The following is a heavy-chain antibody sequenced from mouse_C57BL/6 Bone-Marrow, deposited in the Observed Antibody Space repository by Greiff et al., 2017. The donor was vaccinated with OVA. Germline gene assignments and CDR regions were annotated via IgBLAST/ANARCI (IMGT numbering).Heavy chain of an antibody. V-gene: IGHV1-52*01. CDR1: GYTFTRYW. CDR3: ARFGNWDGDY. J-gene: IGHJ2*01. D-gene: IGHD4-1*01. Sequence: QVQLQQPGAELVRPGSSVKLSCKASGYTFTRYWMHWVKQRPIQGLEWIGNIDPSDSETHYNQKFKDKATLTVDKSSSTAYMQLSSLTSEDSAVYYCARFGNWDGDYWGQGTTLTVSS. CDR2: IDPSDSET.